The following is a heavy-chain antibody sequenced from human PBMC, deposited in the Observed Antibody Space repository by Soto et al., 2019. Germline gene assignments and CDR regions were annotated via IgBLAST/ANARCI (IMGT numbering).Heavy chain of an antibody. Sequence: ASVKVSCKVSGYTLTELSVHWVRQAPGKGLEWMGGFDPEDGETIYAQKFQGRVTMTEDTSTDTAYMELSSLRSEDTAVYYCATEAWFGRPAPLDYWGQGTLVTVSS. CDR3: ATEAWFGRPAPLDY. CDR2: FDPEDGET. J-gene: IGHJ4*02. D-gene: IGHD3-10*01. V-gene: IGHV1-24*01. CDR1: GYTLTELS.